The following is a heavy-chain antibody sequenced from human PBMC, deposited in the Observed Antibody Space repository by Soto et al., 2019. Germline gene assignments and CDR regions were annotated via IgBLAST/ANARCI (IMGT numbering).Heavy chain of an antibody. Sequence: PSETLSLTCTVSGGSISSYYWSWIRQPPGKGLEWIGYIYYSGSTNYNPSLKSRVTISVDTSKNQFSLKLSSVTAADTAVYYCARAGYYDSSGYYLIDYWGQGTLVTVSS. J-gene: IGHJ4*02. CDR3: ARAGYYDSSGYYLIDY. D-gene: IGHD3-22*01. V-gene: IGHV4-59*01. CDR2: IYYSGST. CDR1: GGSISSYY.